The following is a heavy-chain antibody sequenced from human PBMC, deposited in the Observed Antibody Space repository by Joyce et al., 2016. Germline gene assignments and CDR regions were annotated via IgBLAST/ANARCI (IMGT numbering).Heavy chain of an antibody. V-gene: IGHV3-30-3*01. CDR2: ISPDGTRK. D-gene: IGHD2-2*01. CDR3: ARSPSNSWHNFDS. CDR1: GFTFNGYA. Sequence: QVQLVESGGGVVQPGRSLRLSCAASGFTFNGYAMQWVRQGPGTGLEWVAVISPDGTRKFYADSVKERFIISRDNSKKMVYVQMNSLRVEDTAVYYCARSPSNSWHNFDSWGQGTLVSVSS. J-gene: IGHJ4*02.